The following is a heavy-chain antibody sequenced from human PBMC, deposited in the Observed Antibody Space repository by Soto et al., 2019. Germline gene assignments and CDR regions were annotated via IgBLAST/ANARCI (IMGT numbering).Heavy chain of an antibody. D-gene: IGHD2-2*01. J-gene: IGHJ6*02. Sequence: ASVKVSCKASGYTFTGYYMHWVRQAPGQGLEWMGWINPNSGGTNYAQKFQGWVTMTRDTSISTAYMELSRLRSDDTAVYYCARTVGYCSSTSCYDPRDYYYGMDVWGQGTTVTVPS. CDR2: INPNSGGT. CDR3: ARTVGYCSSTSCYDPRDYYYGMDV. V-gene: IGHV1-2*04. CDR1: GYTFTGYY.